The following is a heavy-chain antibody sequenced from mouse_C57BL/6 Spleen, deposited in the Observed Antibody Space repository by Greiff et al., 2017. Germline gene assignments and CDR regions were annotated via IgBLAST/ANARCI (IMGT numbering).Heavy chain of an antibody. D-gene: IGHD1-1*01. CDR3: ARGMDSSLYYYAMDY. V-gene: IGHV1-20*01. J-gene: IGHJ4*01. CDR1: GYSFTGYF. CDR2: INPYNGDT. Sequence: VQLQQSGPELVKPGDSVKISCKASGYSFTGYFMNWVMQSHGKSLEWIGRINPYNGDTFYNQKFKGKATLTVDKSSSTAHMELRSLTSEASAVYYCARGMDSSLYYYAMDYWGQGTSVTVSS.